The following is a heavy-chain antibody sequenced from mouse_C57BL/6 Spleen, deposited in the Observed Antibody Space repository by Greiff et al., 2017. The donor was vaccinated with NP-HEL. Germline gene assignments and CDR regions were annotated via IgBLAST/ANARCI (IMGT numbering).Heavy chain of an antibody. CDR1: GYTFTSYW. J-gene: IGHJ2*01. D-gene: IGHD4-1*01. V-gene: IGHV1-61*01. Sequence: QVQLQQPGAELVRPGSSVKLSCKASGYTFTSYWMDWVKQRPGQGLEWIGNIYPSDSETHYNQKFKDKATLTVDKSSSTAYMQLSSLTSEDSAVYYCARPWDGGYWGQGTTLTVSS. CDR3: ARPWDGGY. CDR2: IYPSDSET.